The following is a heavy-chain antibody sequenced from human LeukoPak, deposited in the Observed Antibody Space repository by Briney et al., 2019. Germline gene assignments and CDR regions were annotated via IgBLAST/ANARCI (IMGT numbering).Heavy chain of an antibody. CDR3: ARDFGYYDSSGYYYSEYFQH. CDR2: IYYSGST. J-gene: IGHJ1*01. CDR1: GESISGFY. V-gene: IGHV4-59*01. Sequence: SETLSLTCTVSGESISGFYWTWIRQPPGKGLEWIGYIYYSGSTNYNPSLKSRVTISVDTSKNQFSLKLSSVTAADTAVYYCARDFGYYDSSGYYYSEYFQHWGQGTLVTVSS. D-gene: IGHD3-22*01.